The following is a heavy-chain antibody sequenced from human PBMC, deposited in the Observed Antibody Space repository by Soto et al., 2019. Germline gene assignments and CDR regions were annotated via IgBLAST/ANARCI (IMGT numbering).Heavy chain of an antibody. Sequence: GESLKISCAASGFTFSSYGMHWVRQAPGKGLEWVAVIWYDGSNKYYADSVKGRFTISRDNSKNTLYLQMNSLRAEDTAVYYCARDLDGDYYYGMDVWGQGTTVTVSS. V-gene: IGHV3-33*01. D-gene: IGHD4-17*01. J-gene: IGHJ6*02. CDR1: GFTFSSYG. CDR3: ARDLDGDYYYGMDV. CDR2: IWYDGSNK.